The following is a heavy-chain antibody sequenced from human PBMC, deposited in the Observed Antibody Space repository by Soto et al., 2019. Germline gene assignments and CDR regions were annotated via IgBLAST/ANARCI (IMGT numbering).Heavy chain of an antibody. CDR3: ARQGSNGAYYYYGMDV. D-gene: IGHD3-16*01. V-gene: IGHV5-51*01. CDR1: GYSFTSYW. J-gene: IGHJ6*02. CDR2: IYPGDSDT. Sequence: GDSLKISCKGSGYSFTSYWIAWVRQMPGKGLEWMGIIYPGDSDTRYSPSFEGQVTISADKSNSTAYLQWSSLKASDTAMYYCARQGSNGAYYYYGMDVWGQGTTVTSP.